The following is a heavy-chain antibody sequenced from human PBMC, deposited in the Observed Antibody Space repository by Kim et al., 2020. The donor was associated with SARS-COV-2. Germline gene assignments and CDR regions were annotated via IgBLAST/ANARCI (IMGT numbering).Heavy chain of an antibody. V-gene: IGHV4-59*01. CDR2: IYYSGST. D-gene: IGHD1-26*01. CDR1: GGSFSSYY. J-gene: IGHJ3*02. CDR3: ARGTGRGARYSGSLDAFDI. Sequence: SETLSLTCTVSGGSFSSYYWSWIRQPPGKGLDWIGSIYYSGSTNYNPSLKSRVTISVDTSKNQFSLKLSSVTAADTAVYYCARGTGRGARYSGSLDAFDIWGQGTMVTVSS.